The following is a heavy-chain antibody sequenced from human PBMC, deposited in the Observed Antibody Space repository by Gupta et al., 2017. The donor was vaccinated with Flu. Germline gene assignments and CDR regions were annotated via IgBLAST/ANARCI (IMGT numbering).Heavy chain of an antibody. V-gene: IGHV1-69*01. CDR3: ARLTPCGGDCYYFQY. J-gene: IGHJ1*01. CDR1: GDTFSSHT. CDR2: ILPIIGAA. D-gene: IGHD2-21*02. Sequence: QVQLVQSGAEVKKSGSSVKVSCKASGDTFSSHTFNWVRQAPGQGLEWMGAILPIIGAANYAQEFQGRVTITADESTTTVYMELSSLRSEDTAIYFCARLTPCGGDCYYFQYWGQGTLVTVSS.